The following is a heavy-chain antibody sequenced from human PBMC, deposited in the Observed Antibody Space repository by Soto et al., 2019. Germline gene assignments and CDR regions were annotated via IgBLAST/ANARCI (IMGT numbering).Heavy chain of an antibody. D-gene: IGHD3-9*01. Sequence: QVHLGQSGAALKKPGASVKVSCKASGYIFTSYSIHSVYQAPGQGPKRVGWINTDNGDTKYSQKFQDRVTISRDTSATTAYMELNSLTSEDTAVYYCARGDYDLSTGDSYYYGMDVWGQGTAVTVSS. V-gene: IGHV1-3*04. J-gene: IGHJ6*02. CDR1: GYIFTSYS. CDR3: ARGDYDLSTGDSYYYGMDV. CDR2: INTDNGDT.